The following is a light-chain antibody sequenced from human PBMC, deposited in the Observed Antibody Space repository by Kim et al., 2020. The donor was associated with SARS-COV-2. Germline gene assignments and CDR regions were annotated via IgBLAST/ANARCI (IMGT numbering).Light chain of an antibody. V-gene: IGLV1-40*01. CDR3: QAYDSSLSGVV. Sequence: FTTSSSSGSSTISASNDVHWYQQLPRAAPNLLIFGNNNRPSGIPDRFSGSKSGTSASLAVTGLQAGDEAEYYCQAYDSSLSGVVFGGGTQLTVL. CDR1: SSTISASND. J-gene: IGLJ2*01. CDR2: GNN.